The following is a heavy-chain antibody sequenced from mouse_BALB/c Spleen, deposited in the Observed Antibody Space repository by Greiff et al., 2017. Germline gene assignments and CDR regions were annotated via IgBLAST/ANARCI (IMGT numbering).Heavy chain of an antibody. Sequence: EVKLMESGGDLVKPGGSLKLSCAASGFTFSSYGMSWVRQTPDSVKGRFTISRDNAKNTLYLQMSSLKSEDTAMYYCARQEYDYDDWYFDVWGAGTTVTVSS. CDR1: GFTFSSYG. V-gene: IGHV5-6*01. D-gene: IGHD2-4*01. CDR3: ARQEYDYDDWYFDV. J-gene: IGHJ1*01.